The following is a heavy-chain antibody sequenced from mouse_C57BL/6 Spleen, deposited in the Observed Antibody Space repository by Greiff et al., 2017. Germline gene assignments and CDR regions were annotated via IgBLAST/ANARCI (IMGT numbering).Heavy chain of an antibody. Sequence: VQLQQSGPELVKPGASVKLSCKASGYTFTSYDINWVKQRPGQGLEWIGWIYPRDGSTKYNEKFKGKATLTVDPSSSTAYMELHSLTSEESAVYFCARLIGNYDDAMDYWGQGTSVTVSS. CDR3: ARLIGNYDDAMDY. CDR1: GYTFTSYD. J-gene: IGHJ4*01. D-gene: IGHD2-1*01. CDR2: IYPRDGST. V-gene: IGHV1-85*01.